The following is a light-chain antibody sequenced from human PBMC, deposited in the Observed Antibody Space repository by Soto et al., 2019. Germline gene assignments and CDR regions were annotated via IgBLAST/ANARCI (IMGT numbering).Light chain of an antibody. V-gene: IGLV2-8*01. CDR3: SSYAGSNNLGV. Sequence: QSALTQPPSASGPPGQSVTISCTGTSSDVGGYNYVSWYQQHPGKAPKLMIYEVTKRPSGVPDRFSGSKSGNTASLTVSGLQAEDEADYYCSSYAGSNNLGVFGGGTKPPS. CDR2: EVT. CDR1: SSDVGGYNY. J-gene: IGLJ2*01.